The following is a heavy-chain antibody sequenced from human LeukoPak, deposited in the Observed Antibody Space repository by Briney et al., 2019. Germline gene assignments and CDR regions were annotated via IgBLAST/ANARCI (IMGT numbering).Heavy chain of an antibody. CDR1: GYTFTNYG. J-gene: IGHJ4*02. V-gene: IGHV1-2*02. CDR3: ARVSNYYDSSGYLYYFDY. Sequence: ASVKVSCKPSGYTFTNYGFTWVRQAPGQGLEWLGWINPNSGGTNYAQEFQGRVTMTRDTSISTAYMELSRLKSDDTAVYFCARVSNYYDSSGYLYYFDYWGQGTLVTVSS. CDR2: INPNSGGT. D-gene: IGHD3-22*01.